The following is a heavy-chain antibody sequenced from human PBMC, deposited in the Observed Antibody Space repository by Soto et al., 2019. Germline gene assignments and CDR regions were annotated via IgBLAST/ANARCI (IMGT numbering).Heavy chain of an antibody. Sequence: QVQLVESGGGVVQPGRSLRLSCAASGFTFSSYGMHWVRQAPGKGLEWVAVISYDGSNKYYADSVKGRFTISRDNSKNTLYLQMNSLRAEDTAVYYCAKDVGCGWDGDYYFDYWGQGTLVTVSS. J-gene: IGHJ4*02. CDR2: ISYDGSNK. CDR3: AKDVGCGWDGDYYFDY. D-gene: IGHD4-17*01. V-gene: IGHV3-30*18. CDR1: GFTFSSYG.